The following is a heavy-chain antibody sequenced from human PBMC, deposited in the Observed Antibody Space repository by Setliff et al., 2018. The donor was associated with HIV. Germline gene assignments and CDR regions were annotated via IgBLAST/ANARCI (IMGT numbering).Heavy chain of an antibody. V-gene: IGHV1-3*01. CDR3: ARDRGYCSGAFDI. Sequence: ASVKVSCKASGYILTSYAIHWVRQAPGQGLEWMGWINAGNGDTKYSHKFQGRVSITRDTSANTAYMELSSLRSEDTAVYYCARDRGYCSGAFDIWGQGTMVTVSS. D-gene: IGHD2-15*01. CDR1: GYILTSYA. CDR2: INAGNGDT. J-gene: IGHJ3*02.